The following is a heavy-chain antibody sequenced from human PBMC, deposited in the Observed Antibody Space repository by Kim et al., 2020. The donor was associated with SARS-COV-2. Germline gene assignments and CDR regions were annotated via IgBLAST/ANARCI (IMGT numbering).Heavy chain of an antibody. D-gene: IGHD3-10*01. CDR3: ARHITTTMDV. CDR1: GITFSNYW. CDR2: IVSDGSRT. V-gene: IGHV3-74*01. Sequence: GGSLRLSCAASGITFSNYWMHWVRQAPGKGLVWVSYIVSDGSRTSYAGSVKGRFTISRDNAKNTLYLQMNSLRAEDTAVYYCARHITTTMDVWGQGTTVTVSS. J-gene: IGHJ6*02.